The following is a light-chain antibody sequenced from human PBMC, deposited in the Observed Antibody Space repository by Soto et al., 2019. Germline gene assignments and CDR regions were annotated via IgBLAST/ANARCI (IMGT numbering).Light chain of an antibody. V-gene: IGKV3D-11*02. Sequence: EIVLTQSPATLSVSPGERVTLSCRASQSVSDNLAWYQQKPGQAPRLLIYDASNRATGIPARFSGSGSGTDFTLTISSLEPEDFAVYYCQQRSNWQTFGQGTRLEI. J-gene: IGKJ5*01. CDR1: QSVSDN. CDR2: DAS. CDR3: QQRSNWQT.